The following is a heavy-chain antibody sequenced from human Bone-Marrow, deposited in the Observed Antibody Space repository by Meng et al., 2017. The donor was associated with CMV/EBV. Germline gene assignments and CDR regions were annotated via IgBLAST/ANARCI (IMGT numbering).Heavy chain of an antibody. CDR3: ASYSRSSAPEARGYYYGMNV. CDR2: INSDGSST. V-gene: IGHV3-74*01. J-gene: IGHJ6*02. D-gene: IGHD6-25*01. Sequence: GESLKISCAASGFTFSSYWMHWVRQAPGKGLVWVSRINSDGSSTSYADSVKGRFTISRDNAKNTLYLQMNSLRAEDTAVYYCASYSRSSAPEARGYYYGMNVWGQGTTVTVSS. CDR1: GFTFSSYW.